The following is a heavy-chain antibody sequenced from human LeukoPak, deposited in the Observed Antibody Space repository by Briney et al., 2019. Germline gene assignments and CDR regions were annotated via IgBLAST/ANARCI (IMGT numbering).Heavy chain of an antibody. V-gene: IGHV4-30-2*01. CDR2: IYHSGST. Sequence: SQTLSLTCTVSGGSISSGGYSWSWIRQPPGKGLEWIGYIYHSGSTYYNPSLKSRVTISVDRSKNQFSLKLNSVTAADTAVYYCARDRYGDHTYFDYWGQGTLVTVSS. D-gene: IGHD4-17*01. CDR1: GGSISSGGYS. J-gene: IGHJ4*02. CDR3: ARDRYGDHTYFDY.